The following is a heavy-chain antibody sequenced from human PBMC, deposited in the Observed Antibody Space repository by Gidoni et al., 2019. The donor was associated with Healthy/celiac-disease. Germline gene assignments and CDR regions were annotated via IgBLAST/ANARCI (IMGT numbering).Heavy chain of an antibody. CDR1: GFTFSSYG. D-gene: IGHD4-4*01. CDR2: IWYDGSNK. J-gene: IGHJ6*02. Sequence: QVQLVESGGGVVQPGRSLRLSCAASGFTFSSYGMHWVRQAPGKGLEWVAVIWYDGSNKYYADSVKGRFTISRDNSKNTLYLQMNSLRAEDTAVYYCARDLYSNRRILPYYYYYGMDVWGQGTTVTVS. CDR3: ARDLYSNRRILPYYYYYGMDV. V-gene: IGHV3-33*01.